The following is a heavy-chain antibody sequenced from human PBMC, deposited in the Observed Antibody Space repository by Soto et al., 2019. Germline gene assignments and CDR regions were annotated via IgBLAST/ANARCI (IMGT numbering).Heavy chain of an antibody. CDR3: ARPAREADY. Sequence: QVHLVESGGGLVKPGGSLRLSCAASGFTFSDYYMSWMRQAPGKGLEWSSYISGTSTDTKYADSVMGRFSISRDNAKESLYLQMNSLRAEDTAVYYCARPAREADYWGQGSLVTVSS. J-gene: IGHJ4*02. V-gene: IGHV3-11*06. CDR1: GFTFSDYY. CDR2: ISGTSTDT.